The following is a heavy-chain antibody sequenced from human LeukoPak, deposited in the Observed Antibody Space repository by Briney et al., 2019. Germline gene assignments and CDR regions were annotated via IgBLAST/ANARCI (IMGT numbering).Heavy chain of an antibody. CDR1: GASLRHYY. V-gene: IGHV4-4*07. J-gene: IGHJ4*02. CDR2: IVPSGST. CDR3: AKEGAAPGPDFDY. D-gene: IGHD6-13*01. Sequence: SETLSLTCNVSGASLRHYYWSCIRQPAGKGLEWIGRIVPSGSTDYNPSLKSRVTMPVDTSKSQFSPKLNSVTAADTAVYYCAKEGAAPGPDFDYWGQGTLVIVSS.